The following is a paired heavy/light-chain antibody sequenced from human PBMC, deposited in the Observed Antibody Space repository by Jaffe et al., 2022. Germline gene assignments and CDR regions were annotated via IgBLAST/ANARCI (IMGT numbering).Heavy chain of an antibody. J-gene: IGHJ3*02. CDR2: ISWNSGSI. CDR3: AKDPSYDFWSGGGGPAFDI. CDR1: GFTFDDYA. Sequence: EVQLVESGGGLVQPGRSLRLSCAASGFTFDDYAMHWVRQAPGKGLEWVSGISWNSGSIGYADSVKGRFTISRDNAKNSLYLQMNSLRAEDTALYYCAKDPSYDFWSGGGGPAFDIWGQGTMVTVSS. V-gene: IGHV3-9*01. D-gene: IGHD3-3*01.
Light chain of an antibody. CDR1: QSISSY. CDR2: AAS. V-gene: IGKV1-39*01. CDR3: QQSYSTPPGT. Sequence: DIQMTQSPSSLSASVGDRVTITCRASQSISSYLNWYQQKPGKAPKLLIYAASSLQSGVPSRFSGSGSGTDFTLTISSLQPEDFATYYCQQSYSTPPGTFGQGTKLEIK. J-gene: IGKJ2*01.